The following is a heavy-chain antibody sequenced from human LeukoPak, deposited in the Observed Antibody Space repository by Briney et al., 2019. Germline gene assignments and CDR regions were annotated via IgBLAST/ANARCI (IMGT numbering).Heavy chain of an antibody. V-gene: IGHV1-69*04. CDR3: ARVVRYYYDSSGYPHYYYGMDV. Sequence: SVKVSCKASGYTFTSYGISWVRQAPGQGLEWMGRIIPILGIANYAQKFQGRVTITADKSTSTAYMELSSLRSEDTAVYYCARVVRYYYDSSGYPHYYYGMDVWGQGTTVTVSS. J-gene: IGHJ6*02. CDR2: IIPILGIA. CDR1: GYTFTSYG. D-gene: IGHD3-22*01.